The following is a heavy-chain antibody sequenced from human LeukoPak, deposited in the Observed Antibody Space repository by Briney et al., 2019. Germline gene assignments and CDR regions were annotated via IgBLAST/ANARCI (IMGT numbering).Heavy chain of an antibody. V-gene: IGHV4-39*01. CDR2: IYYDGSA. D-gene: IGHD3-10*01. J-gene: IGHJ6*03. CDR3: ARRRPYYYGSGGGNYYYYYMDV. CDR1: GGSITSSSHY. Sequence: SETLSLTCTVSGGSITSSSHYWGWIRQPPGQGLQWIGLIYYDGSAYYNLSLKSRLTISIDTSKSQFSLKLSSVTAADTAVYYCARRRPYYYGSGGGNYYYYYMDVWGKGTTVTISS.